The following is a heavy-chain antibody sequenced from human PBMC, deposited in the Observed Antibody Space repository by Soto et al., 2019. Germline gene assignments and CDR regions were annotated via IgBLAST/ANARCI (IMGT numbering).Heavy chain of an antibody. J-gene: IGHJ6*03. CDR2: MNPNSGNT. Sequence: QVPLVQSGAEVKKPGASVKVSCKASGYTFTSYDINWVRQATGQGLEWMGWMNPNSGNTGYAQKFQGRVTMTRNTSISTAYMELSSLRSEDTAVYYCARGGGVRVVAATLDDYYYYYMDVWGKGTTVTVSS. CDR1: GYTFTSYD. V-gene: IGHV1-8*01. CDR3: ARGGGVRVVAATLDDYYYYYMDV. D-gene: IGHD2-15*01.